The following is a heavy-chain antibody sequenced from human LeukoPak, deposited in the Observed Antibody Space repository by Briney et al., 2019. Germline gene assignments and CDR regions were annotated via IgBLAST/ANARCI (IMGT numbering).Heavy chain of an antibody. D-gene: IGHD5-24*01. J-gene: IGHJ3*02. CDR2: ISAYNGNT. CDR3: ARDGDDYRRNDGFDI. V-gene: IGHV1-18*01. CDR1: GYTFTSYG. Sequence: ASVTVSCTASGYTFTSYGISWVRQAPGQGLEWMGWISAYNGNTNYAQKPQGRVTMTTDTSTSTAYMELRSLRSDDTAVYYCARDGDDYRRNDGFDIWGQGTMVTVSS.